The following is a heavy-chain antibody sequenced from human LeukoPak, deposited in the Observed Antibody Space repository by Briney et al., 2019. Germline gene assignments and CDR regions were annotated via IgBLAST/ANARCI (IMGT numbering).Heavy chain of an antibody. V-gene: IGHV1-3*04. CDR3: ARAPGSGSYSAFDY. Sequence: ASVKVSCKASGYTFTTYAMHWVRQAPGQRLEWMGWINTGNGNTKYSQRFQGRVTITRDASASTAYMDLSSLRSEDTAVYYRARAPGSGSYSAFDYWGQGTLVTVSS. CDR1: GYTFTTYA. D-gene: IGHD1-26*01. J-gene: IGHJ4*02. CDR2: INTGNGNT.